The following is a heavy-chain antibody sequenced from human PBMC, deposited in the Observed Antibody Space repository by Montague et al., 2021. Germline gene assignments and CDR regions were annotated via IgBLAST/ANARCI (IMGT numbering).Heavy chain of an antibody. Sequence: PALVKPTQTLTLTCTFSGFSLSSSGVGVGWIRQSPGKALEWLALIYWDDDKRYSPSLKSRLTITKDTSKNQVVLTMTNMDPVDTATFYCAHRQGRYDLGYWGQGTLVTVSS. CDR1: GFSLSSSGVG. J-gene: IGHJ4*02. CDR3: AHRQGRYDLGY. CDR2: IYWDDDK. V-gene: IGHV2-5*02. D-gene: IGHD5-12*01.